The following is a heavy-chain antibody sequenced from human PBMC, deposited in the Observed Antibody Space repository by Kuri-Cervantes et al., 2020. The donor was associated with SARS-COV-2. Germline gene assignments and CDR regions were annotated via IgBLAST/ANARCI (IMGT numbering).Heavy chain of an antibody. CDR1: GFTFDDYA. D-gene: IGHD6-13*01. J-gene: IGHJ4*02. CDR3: ASIAAAGKNCFDY. Sequence: LSLTCAASGFTFDDYAMHWVRQAPGKGLEWVSGISWNSGSIGYADSVKGRFTISRDNAKNSLYLQMNSLRAEDTAVYYCASIAAAGKNCFDYWGQGTLVTVSS. CDR2: ISWNSGSI. V-gene: IGHV3-9*01.